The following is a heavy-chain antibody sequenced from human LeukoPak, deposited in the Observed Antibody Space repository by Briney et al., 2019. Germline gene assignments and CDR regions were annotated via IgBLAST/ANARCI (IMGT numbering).Heavy chain of an antibody. D-gene: IGHD3-22*01. CDR3: ARVQDADMIVEDF. V-gene: IGHV1-18*01. Sequence: ASVKVSCKTSSYSFTNYGISWVRQAPGKGLEWMGWVSGINGNTKYAQSLQGRVLMTTDTSTTTGHMELRSLRSDDTAVYFCARVQDADMIVEDFWGQGTLVIVSS. J-gene: IGHJ4*02. CDR2: VSGINGNT. CDR1: SYSFTNYG.